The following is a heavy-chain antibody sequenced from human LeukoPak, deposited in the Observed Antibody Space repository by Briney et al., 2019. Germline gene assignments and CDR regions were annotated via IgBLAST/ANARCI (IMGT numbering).Heavy chain of an antibody. D-gene: IGHD3-10*01. Sequence: GGSLRLSCAASGFTFSSYETNWVRQAPGKGLEWVSYISSSGSTIYYADSVKGRFTISRDNAKNSLYLQMNSLRAEDTAVYYCARDFKNGYYYGSGSFDYWGQGTLVTVSS. CDR1: GFTFSSYE. CDR3: ARDFKNGYYYGSGSFDY. CDR2: ISSSGSTI. J-gene: IGHJ4*02. V-gene: IGHV3-48*03.